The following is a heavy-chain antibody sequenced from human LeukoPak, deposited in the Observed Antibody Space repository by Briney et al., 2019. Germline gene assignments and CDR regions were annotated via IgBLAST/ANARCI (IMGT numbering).Heavy chain of an antibody. CDR1: GFTFSDYY. V-gene: IGHV3-11*04. D-gene: IGHD4-23*01. Sequence: PGGSLRLSCAASGFTFSDYYMSWIRQAPGKGVEWASYISSSGSTIYYADSVKGRFTISRDNAKNSLYLQMNSLRAEDTAVYYCARVPYGGNSYYYYYMDVWGKGTTVTVSS. CDR2: ISSSGSTI. CDR3: ARVPYGGNSYYYYYMDV. J-gene: IGHJ6*03.